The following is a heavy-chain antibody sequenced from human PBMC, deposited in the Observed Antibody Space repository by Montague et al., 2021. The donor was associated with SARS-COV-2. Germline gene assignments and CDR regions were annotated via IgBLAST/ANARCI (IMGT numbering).Heavy chain of an antibody. CDR2: ITGSGCDT. CDR3: AKGVILSGWRSYFDY. V-gene: IGHV3-23*01. Sequence: SLRLSCAASGFIFSNYAMSWVRQAPGKGLEWVSVITGSGCDTYYADSVKGRFAISRDNFKNTLYLQINNLRAEDTATYYCAKGVILSGWRSYFDYWGQGTLVAVSS. J-gene: IGHJ4*02. CDR1: GFIFSNYA. D-gene: IGHD6-19*01.